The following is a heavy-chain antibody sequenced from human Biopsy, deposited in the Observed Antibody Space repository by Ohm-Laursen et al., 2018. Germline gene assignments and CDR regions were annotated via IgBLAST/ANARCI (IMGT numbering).Heavy chain of an antibody. D-gene: IGHD2-8*01. CDR2: ISSDGSSQ. V-gene: IGHV3-30*18. Sequence: SLRLSCAASGFTFSNYAIHWVRQAPGRGLEWVALISSDGSSQYYADSVKGRFTISRDNSKNTLFLQMNSLRAEDTAVYYCAKCMTGGSNYFFHHCGQGTLVTVSS. CDR3: AKCMTGGSNYFFHH. J-gene: IGHJ4*02. CDR1: GFTFSNYA.